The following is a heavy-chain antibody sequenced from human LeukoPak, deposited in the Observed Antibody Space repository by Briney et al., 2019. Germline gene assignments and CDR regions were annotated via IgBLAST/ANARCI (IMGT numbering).Heavy chain of an antibody. V-gene: IGHV3-53*05. Sequence: GGSLRLSCAVSGFTVSGDYMSWVRQAPGKGLEWVSVIYSGGATYYADSVKGRFTISRDNSKNTLYLQMNSLRAADTAVYYCARDKGTSYLSSFDYWGQGTLVTVSS. CDR3: ARDKGTSYLSSFDY. CDR1: GFTVSGDY. D-gene: IGHD6-6*01. J-gene: IGHJ4*02. CDR2: IYSGGAT.